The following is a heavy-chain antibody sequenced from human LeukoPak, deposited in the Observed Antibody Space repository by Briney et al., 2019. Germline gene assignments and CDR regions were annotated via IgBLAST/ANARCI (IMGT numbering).Heavy chain of an antibody. D-gene: IGHD4/OR15-4a*01. J-gene: IGHJ4*02. V-gene: IGHV4-61*08. CDR2: IYYSGST. CDR1: GDSVSSGGYY. Sequence: SETLSLTCTVSGDSVSSGGYYWGWVRQPPGKGLEWIGYIYYSGSTNYNPSLKSRVTISVDTSKNQLSLKLSSVTAADMAVYYCANSLWWLRNWGQGTLVTVSS. CDR3: ANSLWWLRN.